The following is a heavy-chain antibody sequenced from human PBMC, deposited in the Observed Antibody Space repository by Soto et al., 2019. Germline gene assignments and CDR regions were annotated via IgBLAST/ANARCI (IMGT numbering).Heavy chain of an antibody. Sequence: EVQLLESGGGLVQPGGSLRLSCAASGFTFSSYAMKWVRQAPGKGLEWVSLIGESGTPTYYADYVKGRFTISRDNSGNTLFLEMYSLRAEDTAVYYCARYIQGVRYYGMDVWGQGTTVTVSS. CDR2: IGESGTPT. CDR1: GFTFSSYA. D-gene: IGHD5-18*01. CDR3: ARYIQGVRYYGMDV. V-gene: IGHV3-23*01. J-gene: IGHJ6*01.